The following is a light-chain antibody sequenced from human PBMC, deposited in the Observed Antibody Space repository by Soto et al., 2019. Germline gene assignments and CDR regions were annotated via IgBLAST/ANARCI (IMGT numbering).Light chain of an antibody. J-gene: IGLJ3*02. CDR3: LLYLGGGIWV. Sequence: QSVLTQPPSASGTPGQRVTISCSGSSSNIGSNYVYWYQQLPGTAPKLLIYRNNQRPSGVPDRFSGSILGDKAALTITGAQADDDSYYYCLLYLGGGIWVFGGGTKLTVL. V-gene: IGLV1-47*01. CDR1: SSNIGSNY. CDR2: RNN.